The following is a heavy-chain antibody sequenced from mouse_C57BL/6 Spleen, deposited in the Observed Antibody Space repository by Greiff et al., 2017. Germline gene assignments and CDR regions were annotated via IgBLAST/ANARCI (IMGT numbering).Heavy chain of an antibody. CDR2: IDPETGGT. D-gene: IGHD2-1*01. Sequence: QVQLQQSGAELVRPGASVTLSCKASGYTFTDYEMHWVKQTPVHGLEWIGAIDPETGGTAYNQKFKGKAILTADKSSSTAYMELRSLTSEDSAVYYCTRHGNSYWYFDVWGTGTTVTVSS. CDR1: GYTFTDYE. J-gene: IGHJ1*03. CDR3: TRHGNSYWYFDV. V-gene: IGHV1-15*01.